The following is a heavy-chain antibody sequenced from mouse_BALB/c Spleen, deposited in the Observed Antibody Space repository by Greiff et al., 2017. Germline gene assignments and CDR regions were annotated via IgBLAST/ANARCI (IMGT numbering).Heavy chain of an antibody. J-gene: IGHJ3*01. V-gene: IGHV5-6-3*01. CDR3: ASGTLAY. Sequence: EVKLVESGGGLVQPGGSLKLSCAASGFTFSSYGMSWVRQTPDKRLELVATINSNGGSTYYPDSVKGRFTISRDNAKNTLYLQMSSLKSEDTAMYYCASGTLAYWGQGTLVTVSA. D-gene: IGHD3-3*01. CDR2: INSNGGST. CDR1: GFTFSSYG.